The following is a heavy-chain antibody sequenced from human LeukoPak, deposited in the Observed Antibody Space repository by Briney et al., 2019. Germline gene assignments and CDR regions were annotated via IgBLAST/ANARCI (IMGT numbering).Heavy chain of an antibody. CDR3: ARLGIIAAAGSDY. D-gene: IGHD6-13*01. CDR2: IWYDGSNK. Sequence: PGGSLRLSCAASGFTFSSYGMHWVRQAPGKGLEWVAVIWYDGSNKYYADSVKGRFTISRDNSKDTLYLQMNSLRAEDTAVYYCARLGIIAAAGSDYWGQGTLVTVSS. V-gene: IGHV3-33*01. CDR1: GFTFSSYG. J-gene: IGHJ4*02.